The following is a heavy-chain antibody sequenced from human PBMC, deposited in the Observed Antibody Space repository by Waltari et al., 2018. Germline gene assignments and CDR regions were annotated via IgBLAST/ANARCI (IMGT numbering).Heavy chain of an antibody. CDR2: INHSGST. V-gene: IGHV4-34*01. Sequence: QVQLQQWGAGLLKPSETLSLTCAVYGGSFSGYYWSWIRQPPGKGLEWIGEINHSGSTNYNPSLKSGVTISVDTSKNQFSLKLSSVTAADTAVYYCAREGAGPYFDLWGRGTLVTVSS. D-gene: IGHD3-16*01. J-gene: IGHJ2*01. CDR3: AREGAGPYFDL. CDR1: GGSFSGYY.